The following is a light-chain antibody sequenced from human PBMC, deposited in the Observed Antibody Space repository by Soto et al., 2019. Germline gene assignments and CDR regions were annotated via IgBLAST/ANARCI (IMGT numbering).Light chain of an antibody. J-gene: IGLJ1*01. Sequence: SYYMTHHPSVSVAPGQTSRITCGGNNIGSKSVHWYQQKPGQAPVLVVYDDSDRPSGIPERFSGSNSGNTATLTISRVEAGDEADYYCQVWDSSSDHHYVFGTGTKVTVL. V-gene: IGLV3-21*02. CDR1: NIGSKS. CDR2: DDS. CDR3: QVWDSSSDHHYV.